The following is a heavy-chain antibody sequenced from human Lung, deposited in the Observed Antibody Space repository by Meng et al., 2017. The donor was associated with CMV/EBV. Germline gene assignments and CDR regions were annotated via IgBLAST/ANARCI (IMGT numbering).Heavy chain of an antibody. V-gene: IGHV1-18*01. D-gene: IGHD3-3*01. J-gene: IGHJ4*02. Sequence: YNYVVYGITWVRQAPRQGLEWMGWISPYNHNTNYAQDLQGRVTMTADKSTSTAYMDLRSLRSDDTAVYYCARGSPVDDYWSGYYSDNWGQGTLVTVSS. CDR3: ARGSPVDDYWSGYYSDN. CDR2: ISPYNHNT. CDR1: YNYVVYG.